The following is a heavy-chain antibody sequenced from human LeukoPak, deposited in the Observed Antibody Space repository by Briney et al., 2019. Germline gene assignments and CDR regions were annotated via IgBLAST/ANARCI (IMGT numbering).Heavy chain of an antibody. D-gene: IGHD5-18*01. CDR2: IYYSGST. V-gene: IGHV4-39*07. CDR1: GGSISSSSYY. J-gene: IGHJ6*03. CDR3: AGGYSYGYGRYYMDV. Sequence: PSETLSLTCTVSGGSISSSSYYWGWIRQPPGKGLEWIGSIYYSGSTYYNPSLKSRVTISLDTSRNQFSLKLSSVSAADTAVYYCAGGYSYGYGRYYMDVWGKGTTVTVSS.